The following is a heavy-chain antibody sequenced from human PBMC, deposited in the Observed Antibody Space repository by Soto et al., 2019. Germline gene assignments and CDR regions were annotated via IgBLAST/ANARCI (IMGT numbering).Heavy chain of an antibody. D-gene: IGHD2-2*01. CDR2: IGGSGGGT. CDR3: AKDASGSSWLSDS. Sequence: PAGSLGVSCAASGFTFSIYAMSWVRQAPGKGLEWVSTIGGSGGGTSYADIVRGRFTISRDNSQNTLYLKMNSLRAEDTAVYCCAKDASGSSWLSDSWGQGTLVTVSS. V-gene: IGHV3-23*01. CDR1: GFTFSIYA. J-gene: IGHJ4*02.